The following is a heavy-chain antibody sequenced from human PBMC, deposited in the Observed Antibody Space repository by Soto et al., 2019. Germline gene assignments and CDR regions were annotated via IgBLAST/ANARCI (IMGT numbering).Heavy chain of an antibody. CDR3: ARVLRYSNFRYYYYYGMDV. J-gene: IGHJ6*02. CDR2: INPSGGST. D-gene: IGHD4-4*01. Sequence: APVKVSCKASGYTLTSYYMHWVRQAPGQGLEWMGIINPSGGSTSYAQKFQGRVTMTKDTSTSTVYMELSSLRSEDTAVYYCARVLRYSNFRYYYYYGMDVWGQGTTVTVSS. CDR1: GYTLTSYY. V-gene: IGHV1-46*01.